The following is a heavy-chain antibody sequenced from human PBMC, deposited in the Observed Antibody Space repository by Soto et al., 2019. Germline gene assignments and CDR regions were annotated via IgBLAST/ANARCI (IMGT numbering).Heavy chain of an antibody. V-gene: IGHV1-69*01. Sequence: QVQLVQSGAEVKRPGSSVKVSCKVSGDTFSNYAFNWVRQAPGQGLEWMGGIFPVVGTTNHAQEFRGRVSITADESTSTVYMELTRLTSADTAVYYCARDGGSSYIGAAAFLDYWGQGSLVTVSS. CDR2: IFPVVGTT. D-gene: IGHD6-13*01. CDR3: ARDGGSSYIGAAAFLDY. CDR1: GDTFSNYA. J-gene: IGHJ4*02.